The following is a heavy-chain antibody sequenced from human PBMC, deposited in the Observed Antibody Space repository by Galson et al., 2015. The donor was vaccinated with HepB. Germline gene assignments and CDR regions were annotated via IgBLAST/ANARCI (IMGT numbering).Heavy chain of an antibody. CDR3: ARVPGYSSGWYRPLVDY. D-gene: IGHD6-19*01. CDR2: ISYDGSNK. J-gene: IGHJ4*02. Sequence: SLRLSCAASGFTFSSYAMHWVRQAPGKGLEWVAVISYDGSNKYYADSVKGRFTISRDNSKNTLYLQMNSLRAEDTAVYYCARVPGYSSGWYRPLVDYWGQGTLVTVSS. V-gene: IGHV3-30-3*01. CDR1: GFTFSSYA.